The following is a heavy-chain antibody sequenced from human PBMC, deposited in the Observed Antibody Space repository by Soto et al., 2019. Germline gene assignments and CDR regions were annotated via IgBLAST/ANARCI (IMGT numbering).Heavy chain of an antibody. D-gene: IGHD6-13*01. CDR2: IWYDGSNK. Sequence: QVQLVESGGGVIQPGRSLRLSCAASGFTLRLHAMHWVRQAPGKGLEWVAQIWYDGSNKYYTDSVKGRFTVSRDDFKNTVFLQMDSLRAEDTAVYYCARDGQQQTPYALDVWGRGTTVIVSS. CDR1: GFTLRLHA. V-gene: IGHV3-33*08. J-gene: IGHJ6*02. CDR3: ARDGQQQTPYALDV.